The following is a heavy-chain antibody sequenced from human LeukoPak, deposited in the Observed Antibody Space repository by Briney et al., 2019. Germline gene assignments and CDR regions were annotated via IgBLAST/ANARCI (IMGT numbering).Heavy chain of an antibody. J-gene: IGHJ4*02. CDR1: RYTFTGYY. V-gene: IGHV1-2*04. D-gene: IGHD3-10*01. Sequence: ASLKVACKASRYTFTGYYMHWVRLAPGQGLEWMGWINPNSGGTNYAQKFQGWVTMTRDTSISTAYMELSRLRSDDTAVYYCARGRRTPLLWFGDGEFDYWGQGTLVTVSS. CDR3: ARGRRTPLLWFGDGEFDY. CDR2: INPNSGGT.